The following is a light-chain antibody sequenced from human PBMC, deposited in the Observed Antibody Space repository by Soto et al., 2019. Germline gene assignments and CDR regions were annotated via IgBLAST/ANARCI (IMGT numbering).Light chain of an antibody. Sequence: DIQMTQSPSSLSASVGDSVTITCRASQNINNHLNWYQQKPGKAPKLLIYAASSLQSGVPSRFSGSGSGTDFTLTISSLQPEDFATYYCQQSYSTPYTFGQGTKLEIK. CDR3: QQSYSTPYT. CDR1: QNINNH. V-gene: IGKV1-39*01. J-gene: IGKJ2*01. CDR2: AAS.